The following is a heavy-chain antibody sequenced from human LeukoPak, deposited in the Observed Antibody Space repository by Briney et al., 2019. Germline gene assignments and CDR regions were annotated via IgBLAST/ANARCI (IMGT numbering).Heavy chain of an antibody. V-gene: IGHV3-21*01. J-gene: IGHJ6*02. CDR3: AREEDSTTIRSSYGMDV. CDR2: ISKGGTYI. CDR1: GFTFSPYT. D-gene: IGHD2/OR15-2a*01. Sequence: PGGPLRLSCAGSGFTFSPYTMNWVRQAPGKGLEWVSCISKGGTYIYYADSVRGRFTISRDNAKDSLYLQMNSLRAEDTAVYYCAREEDSTTIRSSYGMDVWGQGTTVTVSS.